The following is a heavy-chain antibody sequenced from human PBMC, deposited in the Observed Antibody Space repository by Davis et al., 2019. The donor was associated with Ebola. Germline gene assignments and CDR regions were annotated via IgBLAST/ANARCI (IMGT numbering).Heavy chain of an antibody. D-gene: IGHD3-16*01. CDR1: GFTFSSYA. CDR3: ARGISGGTVTLGD. V-gene: IGHV3-66*02. CDR2: IYSSGRT. Sequence: GESLKISCAASGFTFSSYAIHWVRQAPGKGLEWVAVIYSSGRTFYADSVKGRFTISRDNSNNKLYLQMDTLKTEDTAVYHCARGISGGTVTLGDWGQGTLVTVSS. J-gene: IGHJ1*01.